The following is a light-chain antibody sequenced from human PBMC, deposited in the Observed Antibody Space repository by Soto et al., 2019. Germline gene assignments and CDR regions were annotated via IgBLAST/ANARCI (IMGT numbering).Light chain of an antibody. CDR1: QSLNNRY. V-gene: IGKV3-20*01. Sequence: DIVLTQSPGTLSLSPGERATLSCRASQSLNNRYLAWFRQKRGQAPRLLMYEASTRATGVPDRFSGSGSGTDFALTISRLEPEDFAVYYCQQYNSWPQITFGQGTRLVIK. CDR2: EAS. J-gene: IGKJ5*01. CDR3: QQYNSWPQIT.